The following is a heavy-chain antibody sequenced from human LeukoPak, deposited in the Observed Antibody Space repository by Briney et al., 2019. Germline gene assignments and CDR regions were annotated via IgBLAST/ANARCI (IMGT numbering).Heavy chain of an antibody. D-gene: IGHD1-1*01. J-gene: IGHJ4*02. CDR1: GYSLSSGYY. Sequence: PSETLSLTCAVSGYSLSSGYYWGWIRQPPGKGLGGIGRIYHSGSTYYNPALKSRVTISVDTSKNQFSLKLSSVTAADTAVYYCARLDWNECYFDYWGQGTLVTVS. CDR3: ARLDWNECYFDY. CDR2: IYHSGST. V-gene: IGHV4-38-2*01.